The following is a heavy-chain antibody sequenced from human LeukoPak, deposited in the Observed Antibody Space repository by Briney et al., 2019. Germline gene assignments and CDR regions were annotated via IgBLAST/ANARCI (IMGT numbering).Heavy chain of an antibody. J-gene: IGHJ4*02. V-gene: IGHV3-48*03. CDR3: AREPTYSSSWHTTCDY. CDR2: TSLSTTSI. Sequence: GGSLRLSCAASGFTFSSYEMNWVRQAPGKGLEWVSYTSLSTTSIYYADSVKGRFTISRDNAKNSLYLQMNSLRAEDTAVYYCAREPTYSSSWHTTCDYWGQGTLVTVSS. CDR1: GFTFSSYE. D-gene: IGHD6-13*01.